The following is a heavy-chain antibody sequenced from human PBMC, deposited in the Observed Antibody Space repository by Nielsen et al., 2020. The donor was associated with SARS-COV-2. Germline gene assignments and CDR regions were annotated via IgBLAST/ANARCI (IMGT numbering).Heavy chain of an antibody. CDR3: AKDIGIASFSGSSAKADYYGMDV. CDR2: ISYDGSNK. J-gene: IGHJ6*02. Sequence: WIRQPPGKGLEWGAVISYDGSNKYYADSVKGRFTISRDNSKNTLYLQVNSLRAEDTAVYYCAKDIGIASFSGSSAKADYYGMDVWGQGTTVTVSS. V-gene: IGHV3-30*18. D-gene: IGHD6-13*01.